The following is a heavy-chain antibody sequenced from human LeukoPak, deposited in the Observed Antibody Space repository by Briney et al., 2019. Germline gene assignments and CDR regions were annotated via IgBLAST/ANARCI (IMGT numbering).Heavy chain of an antibody. V-gene: IGHV3-48*01. D-gene: IGHD7-27*01. CDR2: IGTGTSTV. CDR3: VRDKDWGFDS. J-gene: IGHJ4*02. CDR1: GFTFTSYT. Sequence: GGSLRLSCAASGFTFTSYTMNWVRQAPGKGLEWVSHIGTGTSTVGYADSIKGRFTISRDNAKNSVDLQMSSLRVDDSAVYYCVRDKDWGFDSWGQGTLVTVSS.